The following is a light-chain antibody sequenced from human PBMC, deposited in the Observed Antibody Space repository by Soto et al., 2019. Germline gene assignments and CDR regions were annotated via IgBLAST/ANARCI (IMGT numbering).Light chain of an antibody. CDR3: QQYGSSLWT. V-gene: IGKV3-20*01. J-gene: IGKJ1*01. CDR2: GAS. Sequence: EIVLTQSPGTLSLSPGERATLSCRASQSVSSSYLAWYQQKPGQAPRLFIYGASNRATGIPDRFSGSGSGTDFTLTISRLEPEDFAVYYCQQYGSSLWTFGQGTKVEIK. CDR1: QSVSSSY.